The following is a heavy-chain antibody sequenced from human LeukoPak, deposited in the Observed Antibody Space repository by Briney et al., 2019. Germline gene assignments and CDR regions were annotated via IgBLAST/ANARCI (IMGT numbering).Heavy chain of an antibody. CDR2: IYYSGST. Sequence: SETLSLTCTVSGGSISSYYWSWIRQPPGKGLEWIGYIYYSGSTNYNPSLKSRVTISVDTSKNQFSLKLSSVTAADTAVYYCARVGGYDILTGYYGGVDYWGQGTLVTVSS. CDR1: GGSISSYY. J-gene: IGHJ4*02. D-gene: IGHD3-9*01. V-gene: IGHV4-59*01. CDR3: ARVGGYDILTGYYGGVDY.